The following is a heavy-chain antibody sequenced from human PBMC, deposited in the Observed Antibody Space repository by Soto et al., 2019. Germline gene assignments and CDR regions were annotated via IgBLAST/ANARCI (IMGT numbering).Heavy chain of an antibody. Sequence: EVQLLEFGGGLVRPGGSLRLSCAASGFIFSSYAMHWVRQAPGKGLEWVSGISGHGGDIYYADSVKGRFTISRDTATSTVYLQMDSLSADATAVYYCAREDGGGPFDFWGQGALVTVSS. J-gene: IGHJ4*02. CDR3: AREDGGGPFDF. CDR2: ISGHGGDI. D-gene: IGHD2-21*01. V-gene: IGHV3-23*01. CDR1: GFIFSSYA.